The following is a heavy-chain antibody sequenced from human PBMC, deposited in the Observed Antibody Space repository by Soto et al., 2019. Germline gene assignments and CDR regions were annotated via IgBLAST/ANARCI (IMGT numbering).Heavy chain of an antibody. CDR3: AIWSHWNPLYYRGMDV. V-gene: IGHV1-46*01. Sequence: QVQLVQSGGEVRKPGASLEISCQASGYSFISHYINWVRQAPGKSFEWLGMVNPRTGSPSYARKFVGRVRMTRDTSTSTVHMTLNSLTSEDTAIYYCAIWSHWNPLYYRGMDVWGHGTTVTVSS. CDR1: GYSFISHY. CDR2: VNPRTGSP. J-gene: IGHJ6*02. D-gene: IGHD1-1*01.